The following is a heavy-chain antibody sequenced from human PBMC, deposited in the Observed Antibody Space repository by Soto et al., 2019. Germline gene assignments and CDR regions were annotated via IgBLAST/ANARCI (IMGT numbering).Heavy chain of an antibody. Sequence: PGGSLRLSCAASGFTFSSYGMHWVRQAPGKGLEWVAVISYDGSNKYYADSVKGRFTISRDNSKNTLYLQMNSLRAEDTAVYYCAKDQKSPRIAVATGTGFDYWGQGTLVTVSS. CDR1: GFTFSSYG. CDR3: AKDQKSPRIAVATGTGFDY. J-gene: IGHJ4*02. D-gene: IGHD6-19*01. V-gene: IGHV3-30*18. CDR2: ISYDGSNK.